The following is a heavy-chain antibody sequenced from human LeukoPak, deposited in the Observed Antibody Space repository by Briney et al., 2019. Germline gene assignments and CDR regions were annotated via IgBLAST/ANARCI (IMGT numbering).Heavy chain of an antibody. Sequence: GRSLRLSCAASGVAVSSSYMGCVCQAPGEGLGWGLVIYSGGSTYYADSVKGRFTISRDNSKNTLYLQVNSLRAADTDVYSCARRYNTRFDPWGQGTLVTVSS. CDR2: IYSGGST. CDR1: GVAVSSSY. J-gene: IGHJ5*02. V-gene: IGHV3-66*04. CDR3: ARRYNTRFDP. D-gene: IGHD1-1*01.